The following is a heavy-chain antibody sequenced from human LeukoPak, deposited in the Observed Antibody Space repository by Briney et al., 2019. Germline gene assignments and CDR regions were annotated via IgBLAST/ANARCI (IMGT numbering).Heavy chain of an antibody. CDR2: IRGDGGST. V-gene: IGHV3-43*02. J-gene: IGHJ4*02. Sequence: PGGSMRLSWAADGFTFNDYGMRCVRQAQGKGLEWVSLIRGDGGSTYYADCVKGRFPISRDNSKNSLYLQMNSLRTEDTALYYCAKGGIVGAITIDDWGQGTLVTVSA. CDR1: GFTFNDYG. D-gene: IGHD1-26*01. CDR3: AKGGIVGAITIDD.